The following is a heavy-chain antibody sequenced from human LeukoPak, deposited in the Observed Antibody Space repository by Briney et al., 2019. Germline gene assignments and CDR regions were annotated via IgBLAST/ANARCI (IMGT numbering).Heavy chain of an antibody. CDR1: DDSITMYY. CDR2: VDHTGST. Sequence: SETLSLTCSVSDDSITMYYWTWIRQPPGKGLEWIGYVDHTGSTNFSPSLNGRVSISRDTTKNLFSLRLSSVTAADTAVYYCARARSRYFDYWGQGTLVTVSS. CDR3: ARARSRYFDY. V-gene: IGHV4-59*08. J-gene: IGHJ4*02.